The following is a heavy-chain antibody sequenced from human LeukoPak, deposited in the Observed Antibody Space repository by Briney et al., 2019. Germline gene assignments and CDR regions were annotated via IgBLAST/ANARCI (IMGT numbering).Heavy chain of an antibody. D-gene: IGHD6-13*01. CDR2: IYYSGST. V-gene: IGHV4-59*01. CDR3: ARGGLAAAGLLGY. CDR1: GGSISSYY. Sequence: PSETLSLTCTVSGGSISSYYWSWMRQPPGKGLEWIGYIYYSGSTNYNPSLKSRVTISVDTSKNQFSLKLSSVTAADTAVYYCARGGLAAAGLLGYWGQGTLVTVSS. J-gene: IGHJ4*02.